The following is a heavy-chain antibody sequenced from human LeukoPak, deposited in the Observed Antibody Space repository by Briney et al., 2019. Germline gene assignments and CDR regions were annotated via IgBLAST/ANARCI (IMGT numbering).Heavy chain of an antibody. V-gene: IGHV3-30*02. CDR1: GFTFSSYS. D-gene: IGHD3-22*01. J-gene: IGHJ5*02. Sequence: GGSLRLSCAASGFTFSSYSMHWVRHAPGKGLEWVAFIRYDGSNKYYADSVKGRFTISRDNSKNTLYLQMISLRAEDTDVYDCANWQLLDYYNSSGNSSWGQGTLVTVSS. CDR2: IRYDGSNK. CDR3: ANWQLLDYYNSSGNSS.